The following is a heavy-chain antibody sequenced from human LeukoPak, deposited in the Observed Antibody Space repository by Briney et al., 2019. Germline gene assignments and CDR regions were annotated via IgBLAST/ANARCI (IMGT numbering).Heavy chain of an antibody. Sequence: SVKVSCKASGGTFSSYAISWVRQAPGQGLEWMGRIIPIFGTANYAQKFQGRVTITTDESTSTAYMELSSLRSEDTAVYYCAREDKWELLPDNFDYWGQGTLVTVSS. CDR3: AREDKWELLPDNFDY. V-gene: IGHV1-69*05. CDR2: IIPIFGTA. J-gene: IGHJ4*02. CDR1: GGTFSSYA. D-gene: IGHD1-26*01.